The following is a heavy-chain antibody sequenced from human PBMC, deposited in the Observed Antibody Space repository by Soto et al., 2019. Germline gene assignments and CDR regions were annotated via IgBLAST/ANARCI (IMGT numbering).Heavy chain of an antibody. V-gene: IGHV3-30*03. Sequence: GGLLRLPYTPSGGPCSSYSMHSVSPAPGKGLEWVAVISYDGSNKYYADSVKGRFTISRDNSKNTLYLQMSSLRAEDTALEYCASLNPTYCYYCMDGLGQGTKVTVSS. J-gene: IGHJ6*02. CDR2: ISYDGSNK. CDR3: ASLNPTYCYYCMDG. CDR1: GGPCSSYS.